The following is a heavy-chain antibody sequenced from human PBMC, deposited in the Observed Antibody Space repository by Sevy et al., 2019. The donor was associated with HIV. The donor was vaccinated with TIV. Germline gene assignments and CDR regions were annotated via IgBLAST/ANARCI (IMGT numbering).Heavy chain of an antibody. CDR3: ARAIALADSY. Sequence: GGSLRLSCAASGFTFSNYWMTWVRQAPGKGLEWVANIKPDGSKKYYVDSVKGRFTISRDNAENSLYLQMNSLRAEDTAVYYCARAIALADSYWGQGTQVTVSS. D-gene: IGHD6-13*01. J-gene: IGHJ4*02. CDR1: GFTFSNYW. CDR2: IKPDGSKK. V-gene: IGHV3-7*01.